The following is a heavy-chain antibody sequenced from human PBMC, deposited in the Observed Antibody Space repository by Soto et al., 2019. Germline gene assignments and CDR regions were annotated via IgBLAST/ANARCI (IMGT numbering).Heavy chain of an antibody. CDR2: IIPILGIA. CDR3: ARSPRGTMVRGVTHFDY. J-gene: IGHJ4*02. Sequence: SVKVSCKASGGTFSSYTISWVRQAPGQGLEWMGRIIPILGIANYAQKFQGRVTITADKSTSTAYMELSSLRSEDTAVYYCARSPRGTMVRGVTHFDYWGQGTLVTVSS. D-gene: IGHD3-10*01. V-gene: IGHV1-69*02. CDR1: GGTFSSYT.